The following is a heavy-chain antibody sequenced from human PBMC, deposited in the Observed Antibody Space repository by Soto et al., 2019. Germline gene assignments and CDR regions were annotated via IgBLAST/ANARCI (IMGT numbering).Heavy chain of an antibody. CDR2: ISYDGSNK. V-gene: IGHV3-30*18. J-gene: IGHJ4*02. D-gene: IGHD6-6*01. Sequence: GGSLRLSCAASGFTFSSYGMHWVRQAPGKGLEWVAVISYDGSNKYYADSVKGRFTISRDNSKNTMYLQMNSLRAEDTAVYYCAKDPVLDYWGQGTRVTVSS. CDR1: GFTFSSYG. CDR3: AKDPVLDY.